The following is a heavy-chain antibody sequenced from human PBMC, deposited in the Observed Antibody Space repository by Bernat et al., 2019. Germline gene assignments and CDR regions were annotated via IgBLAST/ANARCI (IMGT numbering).Heavy chain of an antibody. V-gene: IGHV3-30*18. J-gene: IGHJ4*02. D-gene: IGHD3-22*01. Sequence: QVQLVESGGGVVQPGRSLRLSCAASGFTFSSYGMHWVRQAPGKGLEWVAVISYDGSNKYYADSVKGRFTISRDNSKNTLYLQMNSLRAEDTAVYYCAKGSPYYYDSSGYGLTWGQGTLVTVSS. CDR3: AKGSPYYYDSSGYGLT. CDR1: GFTFSSYG. CDR2: ISYDGSNK.